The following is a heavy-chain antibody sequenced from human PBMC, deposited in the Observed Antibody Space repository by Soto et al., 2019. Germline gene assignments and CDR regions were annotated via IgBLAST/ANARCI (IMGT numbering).Heavy chain of an antibody. Sequence: EVQLLESGGGLVQPGGSLTLSCAASGFNFKNFAMSWVRQAPGKGLEWVSVILGTATNTYYADSVKGRLTISRDNSNNTLYLQMNSLRADDTAKYDCAKDLLGWGSAAFDVWCQGTVVTVSS. CDR2: ILGTATNT. V-gene: IGHV3-23*01. D-gene: IGHD3-16*01. J-gene: IGHJ3*01. CDR1: GFNFKNFA. CDR3: AKDLLGWGSAAFDV.